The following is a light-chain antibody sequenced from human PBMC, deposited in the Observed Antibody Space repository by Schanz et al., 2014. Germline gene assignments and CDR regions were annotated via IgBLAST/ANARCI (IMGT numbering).Light chain of an antibody. CDR3: SSNTGSNNWV. CDR2: EVT. V-gene: IGLV2-8*01. J-gene: IGLJ3*02. Sequence: QSALTQPPSASGSPGQSVTISCTGTSSDVGGYNYVSWYQQHPGKAPKVMIYEVTKRPSGVPDRYSGSKSGNTASLTVSGLQAEDEADYYCSSNTGSNNWVFGRGTKLTVL. CDR1: SSDVGGYNY.